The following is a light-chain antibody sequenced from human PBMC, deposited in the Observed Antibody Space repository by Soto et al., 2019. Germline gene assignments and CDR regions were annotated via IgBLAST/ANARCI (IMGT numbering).Light chain of an antibody. CDR3: GTWDSSLSLYV. J-gene: IGLJ1*01. Sequence: QSVLTQPPSVSPAPGQKVTISCSGSSSNIGNNYVSWYQQHPGTAPKLLIYENDKRPPGIPDRFSGSKSGTSATLGITGLQTGDEADYYCGTWDSSLSLYVFGTGTKVTVL. V-gene: IGLV1-51*02. CDR1: SSNIGNNY. CDR2: END.